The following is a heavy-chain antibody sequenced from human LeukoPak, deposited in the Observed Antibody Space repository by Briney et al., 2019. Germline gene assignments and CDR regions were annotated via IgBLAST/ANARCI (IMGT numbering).Heavy chain of an antibody. J-gene: IGHJ4*02. CDR2: TKSKTDGGTT. D-gene: IGHD3-3*01. Sequence: LGGSLRLSCAASGFTFTNAWMNWVRQAPGKGLEWVGRTKSKTDGGTTDYAAPVKGRFTISRDDSKNTLYLQMNSLKTEDTAVYYCTTTPTKYYDFWSAYNDYWGQGTLVTVSS. V-gene: IGHV3-15*07. CDR3: TTTPTKYYDFWSAYNDY. CDR1: GFTFTNAW.